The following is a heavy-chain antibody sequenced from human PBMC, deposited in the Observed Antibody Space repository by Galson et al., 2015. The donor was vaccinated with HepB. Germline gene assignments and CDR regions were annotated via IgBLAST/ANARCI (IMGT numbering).Heavy chain of an antibody. D-gene: IGHD4/OR15-4a*01. CDR3: ARGGNDYGEFDI. J-gene: IGHJ3*02. CDR1: GFTFSSYD. Sequence: SLRLSCAASGFTFSSYDMHCVRQAPGKGLEWVSVIGTAGDPYYPGSVKGRFTISRENAKNSLYLQMNSLRAGDTAVYYCARGGNDYGEFDICGQGTIVTVSS. V-gene: IGHV3-13*05. CDR2: IGTAGDP.